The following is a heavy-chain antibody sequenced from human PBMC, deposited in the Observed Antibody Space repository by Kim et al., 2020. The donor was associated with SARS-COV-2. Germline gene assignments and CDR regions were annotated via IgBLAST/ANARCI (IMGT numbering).Heavy chain of an antibody. CDR2: ISAYNGNT. J-gene: IGHJ6*02. Sequence: ASVKVSCKASGYTFTSYGISWVRQAPGQGLEWMGWISAYNGNTNYAQKLQGRVTMTTDTSTSTAYMELRSLRSDDTAVYYCARGSSSWYFGPPPYYYYYGMDVWGQGTTVTVSS. CDR1: GYTFTSYG. CDR3: ARGSSSWYFGPPPYYYYYGMDV. D-gene: IGHD6-13*01. V-gene: IGHV1-18*01.